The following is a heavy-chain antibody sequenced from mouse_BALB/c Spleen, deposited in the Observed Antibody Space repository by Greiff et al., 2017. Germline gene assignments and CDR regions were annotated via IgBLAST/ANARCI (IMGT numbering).Heavy chain of an antibody. CDR3: ARSLGRYYAMDY. J-gene: IGHJ4*01. CDR1: GYAFSSYW. V-gene: IGHV1-80*01. Sequence: VQLQESGAELVRPGSSVKISCKASGYAFSSYWMNWVKQRPGQGLEWIGQIYPGDGDTNYNGKFKGKATLTADKSSSTAYMQLSSLTSEDSAVYFCARSLGRYYAMDYWGQGTSVTVSS. CDR2: IYPGDGDT. D-gene: IGHD4-1*01.